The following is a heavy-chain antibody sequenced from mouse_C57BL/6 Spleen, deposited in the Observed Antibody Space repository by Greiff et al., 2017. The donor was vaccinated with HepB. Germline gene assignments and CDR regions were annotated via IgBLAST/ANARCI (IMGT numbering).Heavy chain of an antibody. CDR3: TYGKSYAMDY. V-gene: IGHV14-1*01. Sequence: EVKLMESGAELVRPGASVKLSCTASGFNIKDYYLHWVKQRPEKGLEWIGRIDPEDGDTEYAPKFQGKATMTADTSSNTAYLQLSSLTSEDTAVYYCTYGKSYAMDYWGQGTSVTVSS. J-gene: IGHJ4*01. CDR1: GFNIKDYY. CDR2: IDPEDGDT. D-gene: IGHD2-1*01.